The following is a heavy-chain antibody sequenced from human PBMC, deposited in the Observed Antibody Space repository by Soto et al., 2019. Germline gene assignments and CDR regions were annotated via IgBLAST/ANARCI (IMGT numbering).Heavy chain of an antibody. D-gene: IGHD2-15*01. V-gene: IGHV4-34*01. CDR1: GGSFSGYY. Sequence: PSETLSLTCAVYGGSFSGYYWSWIRQPPGKGLEWIGEINHSGSTNYNPSLKSRVTISVDTSKNQFSLKLSSVTAADTAVYYCARGRLGYCSGGSCYSRDFAFDIWGPGTMVT. CDR2: INHSGST. J-gene: IGHJ3*02. CDR3: ARGRLGYCSGGSCYSRDFAFDI.